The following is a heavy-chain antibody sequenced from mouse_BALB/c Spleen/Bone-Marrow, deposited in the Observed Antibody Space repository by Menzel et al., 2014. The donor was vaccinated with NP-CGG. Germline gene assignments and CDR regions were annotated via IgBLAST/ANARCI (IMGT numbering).Heavy chain of an antibody. J-gene: IGHJ1*01. CDR3: TRSGFYGYGTYFDV. Sequence: QVQLQQSGAELVKPGASVKLSCKASGYTLTTYWMHWVRLRPGQGFEWIGEINPSNGGTNYNEKFMSKATLTVDNSSSTAYMHLSSLTSEDSAVYYCTRSGFYGYGTYFDVWGAGTTVTVSS. V-gene: IGHV1S81*02. CDR1: GYTLTTYW. CDR2: INPSNGGT. D-gene: IGHD1-2*01.